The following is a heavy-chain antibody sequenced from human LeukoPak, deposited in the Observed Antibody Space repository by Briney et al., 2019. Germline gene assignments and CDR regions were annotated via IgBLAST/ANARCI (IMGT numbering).Heavy chain of an antibody. V-gene: IGHV3-11*01. D-gene: IGHD6-13*01. CDR2: ISSSGSTI. CDR1: GFTFSSYA. Sequence: PGGSLRLSCAASGFTFSSYAMSWIRQAPGKGLEWVSYISSSGSTIYYADSVKGRFTISRDNAKNSLYLQMNSLRAEDTAVYYCARTEQQPPRDYFDYWGQGTLVTVSS. J-gene: IGHJ4*02. CDR3: ARTEQQPPRDYFDY.